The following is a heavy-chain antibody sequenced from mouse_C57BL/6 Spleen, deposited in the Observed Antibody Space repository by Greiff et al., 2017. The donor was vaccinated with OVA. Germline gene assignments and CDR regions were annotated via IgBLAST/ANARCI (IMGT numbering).Heavy chain of an antibody. D-gene: IGHD2-2*01. CDR2: IDPETGGT. J-gene: IGHJ1*03. CDR3: RDYGYDGGYFDV. Sequence: VQLQQSGAELVRPGASVTLSCKASGYTFTDYEMHWVKQTPVHGLEWIGAIDPETGGTAYNQKFKGKAILTADKSSSTAYMELRSLTSEDSAVYYCRDYGYDGGYFDVWGTGTTVTVSS. CDR1: GYTFTDYE. V-gene: IGHV1-15*01.